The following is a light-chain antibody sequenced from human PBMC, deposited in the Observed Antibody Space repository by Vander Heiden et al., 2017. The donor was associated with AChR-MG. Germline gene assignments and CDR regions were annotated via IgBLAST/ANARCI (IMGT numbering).Light chain of an antibody. J-gene: IGLJ3*02. Sequence: QTVVPPEPSFSVPHGGTVTPTCGLTSGSVSTSNYRTLCQQTPGQARRSIIYNTKTRSSGVPDRFSGSILGNKAALTITWAQEDDDSDYYCVLYMGSGIRVFGGGTKLTVL. CDR1: SGSVSTSNY. V-gene: IGLV8-61*01. CDR2: NTK. CDR3: VLYMGSGIRV.